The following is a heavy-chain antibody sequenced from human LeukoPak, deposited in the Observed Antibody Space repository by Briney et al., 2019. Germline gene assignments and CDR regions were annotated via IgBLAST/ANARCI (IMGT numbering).Heavy chain of an antibody. CDR2: INPNSGGT. J-gene: IGHJ4*02. Sequence: AXVKVSCKASGYTFTGYYMHWVRQAPGQGLEWMGWINPNSGGTNYAQKIQGRVTMTRDTSISTAYMELSRLRSDDTAVYYCARVRRSGSYPSYWGQGILVTVSS. V-gene: IGHV1-2*02. CDR1: GYTFTGYY. D-gene: IGHD1-26*01. CDR3: ARVRRSGSYPSY.